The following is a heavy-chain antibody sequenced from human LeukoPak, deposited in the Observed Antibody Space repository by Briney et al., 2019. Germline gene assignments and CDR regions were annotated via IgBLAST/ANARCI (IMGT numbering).Heavy chain of an antibody. CDR2: INPNSGGT. V-gene: IGHV1-2*02. D-gene: IGHD5-18*01. CDR1: GYTFTGYY. Sequence: ASVKVSCTASGYTFTGYYMHWVRQAPGQGLEWMGWINPNSGGTNYAQKFQGRVTMTRDTSISTAYMELSRLRSDDTAVYYCAREHTMDTAMDNWFDPWGQGTLVTVSS. J-gene: IGHJ5*02. CDR3: AREHTMDTAMDNWFDP.